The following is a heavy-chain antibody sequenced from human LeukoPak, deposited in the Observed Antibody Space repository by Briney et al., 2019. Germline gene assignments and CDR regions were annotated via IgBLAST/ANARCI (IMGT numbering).Heavy chain of an antibody. CDR3: ARSPTVVTSSFDY. V-gene: IGHV3-30*04. J-gene: IGHJ4*02. CDR1: GFTFSSYA. D-gene: IGHD4-23*01. CDR2: ISYDGSNK. Sequence: GGSLRLSCAASGFTFSSYAMHWVRQAPGKGLEWVAVISYDGSNKYYADSVKGRFTISRDNSKNTLYLQMNSLRAEDTAVYYCARSPTVVTSSFDYWGQGTLVTVSS.